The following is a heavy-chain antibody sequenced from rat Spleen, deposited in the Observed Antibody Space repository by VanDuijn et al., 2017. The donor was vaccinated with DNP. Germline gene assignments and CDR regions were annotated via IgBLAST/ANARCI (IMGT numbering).Heavy chain of an antibody. CDR2: IIYDGGGT. J-gene: IGHJ2*01. V-gene: IGHV5S10*01. CDR1: GFTFSDYN. Sequence: EVQLVESGGGLLQPGRSLKLSCAASGFTFSDYNMAWVRQAPKKGLEWVATIIYDGGGTYYRDSVKGRFTISRDNAKSTLYLQMDSLRSEDTATYYCATEDYGYPFDYWGKESWSQSPQ. CDR3: ATEDYGYPFDY. D-gene: IGHD1-7*01.